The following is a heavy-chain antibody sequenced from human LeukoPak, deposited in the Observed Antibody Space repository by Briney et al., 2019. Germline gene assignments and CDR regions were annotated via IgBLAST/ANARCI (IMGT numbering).Heavy chain of an antibody. CDR3: ARDPIGSRWPYYFDF. J-gene: IGHJ4*02. CDR2: IIPIFGTA. V-gene: IGHV1-69*05. CDR1: GGTFSGYA. D-gene: IGHD6-13*01. Sequence: SVKVSCKASGGTFSGYAISWVRQAPGQGLEWMGGIIPIFGTANYAQKFQARVTITRDTSASTAYMELSSLRSEDTAMYYCARDPIGSRWPYYFDFWGQGTLVTVS.